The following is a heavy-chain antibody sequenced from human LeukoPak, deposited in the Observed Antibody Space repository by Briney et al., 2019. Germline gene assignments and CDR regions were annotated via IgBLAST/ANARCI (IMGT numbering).Heavy chain of an antibody. CDR3: ARMDGSGYYALDY. CDR1: AFTFSNYA. D-gene: IGHD3-22*01. J-gene: IGHJ4*02. CDR2: LCGRGVLP. Sequence: GGSLRLSCVVSAFTFSNYAMSSVRQAPEKGLEWVSTLCGRGVLPYYAASVRGRFTVSRDNSKNRPYLQMNILRAEDTAVYYFARMDGSGYYALDYWGQGFLVTVSS. V-gene: IGHV3-23*01.